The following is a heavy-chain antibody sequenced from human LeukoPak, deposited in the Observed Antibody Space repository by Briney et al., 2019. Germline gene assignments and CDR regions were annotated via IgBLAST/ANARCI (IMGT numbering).Heavy chain of an antibody. CDR2: IYYSGST. CDR3: ARDRGSGSYYPAAYGMYV. J-gene: IGHJ6*04. Sequence: SQTLSLTCTVSGGSISSGGYYWSWIRQHPGKGLEWIGYIYYSGSTYYNPSLKSRVTISVDTSKNQFSLKLSSVTAADTAVYYCARDRGSGSYYPAAYGMYVWGKGTTVTVSS. V-gene: IGHV4-31*03. CDR1: GGSISSGGYY. D-gene: IGHD3-10*01.